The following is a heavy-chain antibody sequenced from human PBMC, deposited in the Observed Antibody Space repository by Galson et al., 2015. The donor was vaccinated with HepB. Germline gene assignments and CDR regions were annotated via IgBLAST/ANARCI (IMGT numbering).Heavy chain of an antibody. CDR1: GFSFSRFG. J-gene: IGHJ4*02. CDR2: TWHDGTNQ. CDR3: VRESHTAATTFDF. D-gene: IGHD1-1*01. Sequence: SLRLSCAASGFSFSRFGMHWVRQTPDKRLEWLAVTWHDGTNQYYADSVEGRFTISRDNSKNTLFLQMNSLRAEDTALYYCVRESHTAATTFDFWGQGTLVIVSS. V-gene: IGHV3-33*01.